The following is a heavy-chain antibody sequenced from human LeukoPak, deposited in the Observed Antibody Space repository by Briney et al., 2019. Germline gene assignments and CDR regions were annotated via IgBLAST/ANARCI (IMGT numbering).Heavy chain of an antibody. CDR2: INQDGSKE. V-gene: IGHV3-7*01. J-gene: IGHJ4*02. CDR3: VRDGGVSGYDLLDY. CDR1: GFIFSNYW. Sequence: GGSLRLSCTASGFIFSNYWMTWVRQAPGKGLEWVAQINQDGSKEYYIDSVKARFSISRDNARNSLSLQMNSLGAEDTAMYYCVRDGGVSGYDLLDYWGQGTLVTVSS. D-gene: IGHD5-12*01.